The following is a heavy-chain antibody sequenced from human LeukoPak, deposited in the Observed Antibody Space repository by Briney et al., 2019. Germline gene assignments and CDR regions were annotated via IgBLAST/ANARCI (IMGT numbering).Heavy chain of an antibody. J-gene: IGHJ2*01. Sequence: SETLSLTCTVSGGSISSSSYYWGWICQPPGKGLERIGSIYYSGSTNYNPSLKSRVTISGDTSKNQFSLKLSSVTAADTAVYYCARDKGLAAAGHWYFDLWGRGTLVTVSS. V-gene: IGHV4-39*07. CDR3: ARDKGLAAAGHWYFDL. D-gene: IGHD6-13*01. CDR1: GGSISSSSYY. CDR2: IYYSGST.